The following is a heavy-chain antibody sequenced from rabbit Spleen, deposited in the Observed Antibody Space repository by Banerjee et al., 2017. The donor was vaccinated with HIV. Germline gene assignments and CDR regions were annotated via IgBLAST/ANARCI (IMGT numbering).Heavy chain of an antibody. CDR1: GVSFSGTSY. J-gene: IGHJ4*01. V-gene: IGHV1S40*01. D-gene: IGHD4-1*01. Sequence: QSLEESGGDLVKPGASLTLTCIASGVSFSGTSYMCWVRQAPGKGLEWIACIDTGGSGFTYLASWAKGRFTISKTSSTTVTLQMTSLTAADTATYFCARDLDGVIGWNFGWWGPGTLVTVS. CDR3: ARDLDGVIGWNFGW. CDR2: IDTGGSGFT.